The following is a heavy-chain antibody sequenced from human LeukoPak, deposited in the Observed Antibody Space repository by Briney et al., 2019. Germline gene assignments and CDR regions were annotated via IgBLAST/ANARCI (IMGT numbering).Heavy chain of an antibody. V-gene: IGHV3-30*03. Sequence: GGSLRLSCAASGFTFSSYWMSWVRQAPGKGLEWVAVISYDGSNKYYADSVKGRFTISRDNSKNTLYLQMNSLRAEDTAVYYCARDGGVGELNFDYWGQGTLVTVSS. CDR3: ARDGGVGELNFDY. J-gene: IGHJ4*02. CDR1: GFTFSSYW. CDR2: ISYDGSNK. D-gene: IGHD3-10*01.